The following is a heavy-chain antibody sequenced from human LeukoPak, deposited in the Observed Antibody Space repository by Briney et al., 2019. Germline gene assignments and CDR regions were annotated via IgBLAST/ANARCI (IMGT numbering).Heavy chain of an antibody. CDR1: GFTFRSYG. D-gene: IGHD2-15*01. V-gene: IGHV3-30*03. CDR3: ARAAPVVVAARTYYYYYGMDV. Sequence: GGSLRLSCAASGFTFRSYGMHWVRQAPGKGLEWVAVISYDGSNKYYADSVKGRFTISRDNSKNTLYLQMNSLRAEDTAVYYCARAAPVVVAARTYYYYYGMDVWGQGTTVTVSS. CDR2: ISYDGSNK. J-gene: IGHJ6*02.